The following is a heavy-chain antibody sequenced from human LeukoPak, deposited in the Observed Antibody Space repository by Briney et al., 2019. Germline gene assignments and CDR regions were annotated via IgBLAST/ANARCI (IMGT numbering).Heavy chain of an antibody. D-gene: IGHD6-13*01. V-gene: IGHV3-23*01. Sequence: GGSLRLSCAASGFAFSSYAMSWVRQAPGKGLEWVSAISGSGGSTYYADSVKGRFTISRDNSKNTLYLQMNSLRAEDTAVYYCAKGGSSWFGDYYYYYMDVWGKGTTVTVSS. CDR2: ISGSGGST. CDR3: AKGGSSWFGDYYYYYMDV. CDR1: GFAFSSYA. J-gene: IGHJ6*03.